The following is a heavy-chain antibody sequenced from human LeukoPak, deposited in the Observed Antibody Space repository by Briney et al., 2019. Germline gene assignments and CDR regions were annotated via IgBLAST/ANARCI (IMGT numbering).Heavy chain of an antibody. Sequence: MTSETLSLTCTVSGGSISSSSYYWGWIRQPPGKGLEWIGSIYYSGSTYYNPSLKSRVTISVDTSMNQFSLKLSSVTAADTAVYYCARDRYYYDSSGYPFDYWGQGTLVTVSS. CDR1: GGSISSSSYY. CDR2: IYYSGST. J-gene: IGHJ4*02. D-gene: IGHD3-22*01. V-gene: IGHV4-39*07. CDR3: ARDRYYYDSSGYPFDY.